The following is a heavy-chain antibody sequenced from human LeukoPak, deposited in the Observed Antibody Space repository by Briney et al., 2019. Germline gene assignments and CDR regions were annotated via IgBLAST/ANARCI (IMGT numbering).Heavy chain of an antibody. Sequence: HPGGSLRLSCAAFGFPLSSYAMSWVRQAPGKGLEWVSATSSSDAGTYHADSVRGRFTISRDNSKNTLYLQMNSLRVEDAAVYYCARAPVTSCCGAYCYPFDYWGQGTLVTVSP. CDR1: GFPLSSYA. D-gene: IGHD2-21*01. V-gene: IGHV3-23*01. CDR3: ARAPVTSCCGAYCYPFDY. J-gene: IGHJ4*02. CDR2: TSSSDAGT.